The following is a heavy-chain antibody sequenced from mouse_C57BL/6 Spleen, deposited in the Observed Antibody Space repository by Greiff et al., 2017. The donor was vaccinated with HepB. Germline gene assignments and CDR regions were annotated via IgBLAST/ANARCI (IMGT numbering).Heavy chain of an antibody. CDR1: GFTFSSYA. Sequence: EVQRVESGGGLVKPGGSLKLSCAASGFTFSSYAMSWVRQTPEKRLEWVATISDGGSYTYYPDNVKGRFTISRDNAKNNLYLQMSHLKSEDTAMYYCAREHYYGSRDYWGQGTSVTVSS. CDR2: ISDGGSYT. D-gene: IGHD1-1*01. J-gene: IGHJ4*01. CDR3: AREHYYGSRDY. V-gene: IGHV5-4*01.